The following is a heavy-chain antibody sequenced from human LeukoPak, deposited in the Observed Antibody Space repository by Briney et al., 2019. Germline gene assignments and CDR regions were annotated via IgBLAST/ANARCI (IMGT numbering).Heavy chain of an antibody. CDR2: FSGSGGST. Sequence: GGSLRLSCAASGFTFSSYAMSWVRQAPGGGLGWVSAFSGSGGSTYYADSVTGRFTISRDNSKNTLYLQMNRLRAEDTAVYYCAKGVARIYYGSGGAFDYWGQGTLVTVSS. CDR1: GFTFSSYA. V-gene: IGHV3-23*01. D-gene: IGHD3-10*01. CDR3: AKGVARIYYGSGGAFDY. J-gene: IGHJ4*02.